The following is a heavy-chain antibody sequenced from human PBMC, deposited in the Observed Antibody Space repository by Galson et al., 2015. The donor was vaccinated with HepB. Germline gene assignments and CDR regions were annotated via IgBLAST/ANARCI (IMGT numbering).Heavy chain of an antibody. D-gene: IGHD1-26*01. Sequence: SLRLSCAASGFTFNTYTMQWVRQAPGRGLEWVAAISSAGTTQYHADSVKGRFTFSRDNSNNMLYLEMSSLRAEDTAVYYGARDAMGRGSGSYPAFDYWGQGTLVTVSS. CDR1: GFTFNTYT. V-gene: IGHV3-30-3*01. CDR3: ARDAMGRGSGSYPAFDY. J-gene: IGHJ4*02. CDR2: ISSAGTTQ.